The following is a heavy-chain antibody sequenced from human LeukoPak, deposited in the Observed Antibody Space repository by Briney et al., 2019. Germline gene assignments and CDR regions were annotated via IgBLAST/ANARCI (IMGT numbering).Heavy chain of an antibody. D-gene: IGHD6-6*01. V-gene: IGHV3-21*01. Sequence: GGSLRLSCAASGFTFSSYSMNWVRQAPGKGLEWVSSISSSSSYIYYADSVKGRFTISRDNAKNSLYLQMNSLRAEDTAVYYCASLAARSFLYYYYMDVWGYGTTVTVSS. J-gene: IGHJ6*03. CDR1: GFTFSSYS. CDR2: ISSSSSYI. CDR3: ASLAARSFLYYYYMDV.